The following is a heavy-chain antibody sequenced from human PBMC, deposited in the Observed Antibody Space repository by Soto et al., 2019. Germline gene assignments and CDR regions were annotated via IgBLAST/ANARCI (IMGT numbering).Heavy chain of an antibody. V-gene: IGHV3-15*07. J-gene: IGHJ5*02. CDR1: GFTFSNAW. CDR2: IKSKTDGGTT. Sequence: EVQLVESGGGLVKPGGSLRLSCAASGFTFSNAWMNWVRQAPGKGLEWVGRIKSKTDGGTTDYAAPMKGRFTISRDDSKNTLYLQMNSLKTEDTAVYYCTASTVNNWFDPWGQGTLVTVSS. D-gene: IGHD4-17*01. CDR3: TASTVNNWFDP.